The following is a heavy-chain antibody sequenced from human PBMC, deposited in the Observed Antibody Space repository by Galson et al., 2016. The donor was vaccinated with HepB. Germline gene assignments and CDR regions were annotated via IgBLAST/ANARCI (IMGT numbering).Heavy chain of an antibody. CDR1: GHRLSELS. D-gene: IGHD6-13*01. Sequence: SVKVSCKVSGHRLSELSMHWVRQAPGKGLEWMGNFDPEDGETIYAEKFQGRITMIEDTYTDTAYMELIRLTSEDTAVYFCATDGYSSSWYNYYSDMYVWGQGTTVTVAS. CDR3: ATDGYSSSWYNYYSDMYV. J-gene: IGHJ6*02. V-gene: IGHV1-24*01. CDR2: FDPEDGET.